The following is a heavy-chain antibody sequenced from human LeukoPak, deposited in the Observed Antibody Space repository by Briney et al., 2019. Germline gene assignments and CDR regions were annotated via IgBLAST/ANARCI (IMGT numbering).Heavy chain of an antibody. CDR2: IYYSGST. D-gene: IGHD3-10*01. CDR3: ARLWFGNWFDP. Sequence: SETLSLTCTVSCGSISSSTYYWAWIRQPPGKGLEWFGSIYYSGSTYYNPSLKSRVTISVDTSKNHFSLKLSSVTAADTAVYYCARLWFGNWFDPWGQGTLVTVSS. V-gene: IGHV4-39*02. J-gene: IGHJ5*02. CDR1: CGSISSSTYY.